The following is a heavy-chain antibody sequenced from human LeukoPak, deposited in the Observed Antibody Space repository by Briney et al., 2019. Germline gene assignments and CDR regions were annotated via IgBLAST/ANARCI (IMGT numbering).Heavy chain of an antibody. V-gene: IGHV3-33*01. CDR1: GLTFSSYG. J-gene: IGHJ4*02. D-gene: IGHD2-2*02. CDR3: ARDDTVYFDY. Sequence: GGSLRLSCAASGLTFSSYGMHWVRQAPDKGLEWVAIIWYDGSNKFYADSVKGRLTISRDNSKNTLYLQMNSLRAEDTAVYYCARDDTVYFDYWGQGTLVTVSS. CDR2: IWYDGSNK.